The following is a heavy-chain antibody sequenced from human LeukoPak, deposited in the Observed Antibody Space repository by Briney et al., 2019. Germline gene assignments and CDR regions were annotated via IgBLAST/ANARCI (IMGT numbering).Heavy chain of an antibody. V-gene: IGHV3-21*01. CDR2: ISSSSYI. CDR1: GFTFSSYS. D-gene: IGHD6-13*01. Sequence: GGSLRLSYAASGFTFSSYSMNWVRQAPGKGLERVSSISSSSYIYYADSVKGRFTISRDNAKNSLYLQMNSLRAEDTAVYYCARGPLAAAVPFDYWGQGTLVTVSS. CDR3: ARGPLAAAVPFDY. J-gene: IGHJ4*02.